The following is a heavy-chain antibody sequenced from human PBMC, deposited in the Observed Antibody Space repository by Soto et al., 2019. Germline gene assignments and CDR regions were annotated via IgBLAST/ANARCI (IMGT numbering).Heavy chain of an antibody. D-gene: IGHD1-7*01. CDR2: ISGSGGST. Sequence: EVQLLEFGGGLVQPGGSLRLSCAASGVTFNTFAMNWVRQAPGKGLEWVSLISGSGGSTYYADSVRGRFTSSSDNSKHPLYIHMSTLRAEDTALYYCARGFMGTTFYYGMDVLGQGTKGTVSS. CDR3: ARGFMGTTFYYGMDV. J-gene: IGHJ6*02. V-gene: IGHV3-23*01. CDR1: GVTFNTFA.